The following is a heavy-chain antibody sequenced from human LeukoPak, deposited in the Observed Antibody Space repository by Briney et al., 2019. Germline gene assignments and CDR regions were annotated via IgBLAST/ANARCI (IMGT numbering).Heavy chain of an antibody. CDR3: AKPPYYYYYMDV. CDR2: IRYDGSNK. V-gene: IGHV3-30*02. Sequence: GGSLRLSCAASGFTFSNYGMHWVRQAPCKGLEWVAFIRYDGSNKYYADSVKGRFTISRDNSKNTLYLQMNSLRAEDTAVYYCAKPPYYYYYMDVWGKGTTVTVSS. CDR1: GFTFSNYG. J-gene: IGHJ6*03.